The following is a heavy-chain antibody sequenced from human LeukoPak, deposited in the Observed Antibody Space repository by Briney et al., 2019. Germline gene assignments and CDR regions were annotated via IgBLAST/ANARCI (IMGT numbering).Heavy chain of an antibody. J-gene: IGHJ4*02. CDR1: GFTFSSYA. Sequence: PGGSLRLSCAASGFTFSSYAMSWVRQAPGKGLEWVSAISGSGGSTYYADSVKGRFTISRDNSKNTLYLQMNSLRAEDTAVYYCATPVQLEPDAVGYFDYWGQGTLVTVSS. D-gene: IGHD1-1*01. CDR3: ATPVQLEPDAVGYFDY. V-gene: IGHV3-23*01. CDR2: ISGSGGST.